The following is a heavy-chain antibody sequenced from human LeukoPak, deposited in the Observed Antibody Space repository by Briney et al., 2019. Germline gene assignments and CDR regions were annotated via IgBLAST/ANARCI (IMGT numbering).Heavy chain of an antibody. CDR3: ARAPGYSGYDFRGDYYYGMDV. CDR1: GYTLTELS. CDR2: FDPEDGET. Sequence: ASVKVSCKVSGYTLTELSMHWVRQAPGKGLEWMGGFDPEDGETIYAQKFQGRVTMTEDTSTDTAYMELSSLRSEDTAVYYCARAPGYSGYDFRGDYYYGMDVWGQGTTVTVSS. D-gene: IGHD5-12*01. V-gene: IGHV1-24*01. J-gene: IGHJ6*02.